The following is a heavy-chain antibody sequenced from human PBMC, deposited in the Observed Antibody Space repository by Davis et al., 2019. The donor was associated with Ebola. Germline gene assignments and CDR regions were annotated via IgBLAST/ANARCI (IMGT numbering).Heavy chain of an antibody. J-gene: IGHJ4*02. CDR2: INQDRSEK. Sequence: GGSLRLSCAASGFPFRSYWMSWVRQAPGKGLEWVANINQDRSEKYYVDSVKGRFTISRDNAKNSLYLQMNSLRADDTAVYFCARDGVVVVPVTNYFDYWGQGTLVTVSS. CDR1: GFPFRSYW. D-gene: IGHD2-15*01. V-gene: IGHV3-7*03. CDR3: ARDGVVVVPVTNYFDY.